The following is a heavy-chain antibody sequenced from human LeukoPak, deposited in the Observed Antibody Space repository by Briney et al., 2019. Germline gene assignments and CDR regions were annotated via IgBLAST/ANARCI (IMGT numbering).Heavy chain of an antibody. V-gene: IGHV1-46*01. CDR3: GRGAYCSSTSCYGNYGYYRDC. Sequence: ASAMVSSRASAYTFTNYYMHWVRQAPGQGLEWMGIINPSDGSTSYAPKFQGSVTMTRDTSTSTVYMELSSLRCDDTAAYYCGRGAYCSSTSCYGNYGYYRDCLVKGATVTISS. CDR1: AYTFTNYY. J-gene: IGHJ6*03. D-gene: IGHD2-2*01. CDR2: INPSDGST.